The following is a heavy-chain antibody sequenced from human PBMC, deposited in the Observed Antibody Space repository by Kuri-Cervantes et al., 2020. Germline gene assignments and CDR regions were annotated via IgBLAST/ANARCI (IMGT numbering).Heavy chain of an antibody. CDR1: GFTFSSYA. V-gene: IGHV3-30-3*01. CDR3: AKDLKPGYSYGYYYYYYGMDV. CDR2: ISYDGSNK. J-gene: IGHJ6*02. D-gene: IGHD5-18*01. Sequence: GGSLRLSCAASGFTFSSYAMHWVRQAPGKGLEWVAVISYDGSNKYYADSVKGRFTISRDNSKNTLYLQMNSLRAEDTAVYYCAKDLKPGYSYGYYYYYYGMDVWGQGTTVTVSS.